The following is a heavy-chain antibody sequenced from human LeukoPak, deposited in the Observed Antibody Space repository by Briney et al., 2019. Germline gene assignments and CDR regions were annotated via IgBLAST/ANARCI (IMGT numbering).Heavy chain of an antibody. CDR1: GFTFSSYS. Sequence: GGSLRLSCAASGFTFSSYSMNWVRQAPGKGLEWVSSISSSSSYIYYADSVKDRFTISRDNAKNSLYLQMNSLRAEDTAVYYCARDWVVGATDYYCGMDVWGQGTTVTVSS. J-gene: IGHJ6*02. CDR2: ISSSSSYI. D-gene: IGHD1-26*01. V-gene: IGHV3-21*01. CDR3: ARDWVVGATDYYCGMDV.